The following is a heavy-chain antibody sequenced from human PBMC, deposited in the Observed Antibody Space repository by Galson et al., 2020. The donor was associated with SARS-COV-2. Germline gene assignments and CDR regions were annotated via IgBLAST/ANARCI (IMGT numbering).Heavy chain of an antibody. Sequence: GGSLRLSCAASGFTFSNAWMSWVRQAPGKGLEWVGRIKSKTDGGTTDYAAPVKGRFTISRDDSKNTLYLQMNSLKTEDTAVYYCTTDSGREGDEGMDGWGQGTTVTVCS. D-gene: IGHD1-26*01. CDR3: TTDSGREGDEGMDG. CDR1: GFTFSNAW. V-gene: IGHV3-15*01. J-gene: IGHJ6*01. CDR2: IKSKTDGGTT.